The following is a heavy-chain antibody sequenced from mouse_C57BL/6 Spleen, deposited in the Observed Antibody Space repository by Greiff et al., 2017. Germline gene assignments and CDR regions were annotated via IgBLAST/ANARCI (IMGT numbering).Heavy chain of an antibody. CDR1: GFTFSSYA. V-gene: IGHV5-4*01. D-gene: IGHD2-1*01. Sequence: EVQLVESGGGLVKPGGSLKLSCAASGFTFSSYAMSWVRQTPEKRLEWVATISDGGSYTYYPDNVKGRFTISRDNAKNNLYLQMSHLKSEDTAMYYCARDGVLYGNPFAYWGQGTLVTVSA. CDR3: ARDGVLYGNPFAY. CDR2: ISDGGSYT. J-gene: IGHJ3*01.